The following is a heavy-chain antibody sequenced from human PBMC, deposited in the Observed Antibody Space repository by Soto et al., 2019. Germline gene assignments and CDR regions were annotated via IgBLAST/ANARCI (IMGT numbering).Heavy chain of an antibody. CDR2: TYYRSKWYN. D-gene: IGHD6-13*01. J-gene: IGHJ6*02. V-gene: IGHV6-1*01. Sequence: PPLLQQSQTLSLTCAISGDSVSSNSAAWNWIRQSPSRGLEWLGRTYYRSKWYNDYAVSVKSRITINPDTSKNQFSLQLNSVTPEDTAVYYCANSVGHSSSWYQWGNYYYYGMDVWGQGTTVTVSS. CDR1: GDSVSSNSAA. CDR3: ANSVGHSSSWYQWGNYYYYGMDV.